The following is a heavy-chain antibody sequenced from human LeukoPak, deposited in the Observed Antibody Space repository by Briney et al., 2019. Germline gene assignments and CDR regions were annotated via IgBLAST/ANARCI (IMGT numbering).Heavy chain of an antibody. CDR3: ARDMCSGGTCYARAIPFDY. CDR1: GYTFTSYG. CDR2: INAYTGNT. D-gene: IGHD2-15*01. V-gene: IGHV1-18*01. Sequence: ASVKVSCKASGYTFTSYGISWVRQAPGQGLEGMGWINAYTGNTNYARKLQGRVTMTTDTSTSTAYMELRSLRSDDTAVYYCARDMCSGGTCYARAIPFDYWGQGSLVTVSS. J-gene: IGHJ4*02.